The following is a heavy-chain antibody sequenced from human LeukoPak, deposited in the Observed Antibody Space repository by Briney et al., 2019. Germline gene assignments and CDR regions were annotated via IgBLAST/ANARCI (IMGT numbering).Heavy chain of an antibody. CDR3: ARDVRTDY. V-gene: IGHV3-21*06. D-gene: IGHD2-2*01. CDR1: GFTLSAYT. CDR2: ISSNSRFI. J-gene: IGHJ4*02. Sequence: GGSLRLSCAASGFTLSAYTMNWVRQAPGKGLERVSSISSNSRFIYDADSVKGRFTISRDNAKNLLYLQMNSLRAEDTAVYYCARDVRTDYWGQGTLVTVSS.